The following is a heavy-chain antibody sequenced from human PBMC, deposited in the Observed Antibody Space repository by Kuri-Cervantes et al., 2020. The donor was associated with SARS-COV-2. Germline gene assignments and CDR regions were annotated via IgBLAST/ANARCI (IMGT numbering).Heavy chain of an antibody. D-gene: IGHD3-3*01. V-gene: IGHV3-23*01. CDR1: TFSNAG. J-gene: IGHJ4*02. CDR3: AKEDSWIFGVVRIDY. CDR2: ISGSGGST. Sequence: TFSNAGVSCVRQAPGKGLEWVSAISGSGGSTYYADSVKGRFTISRDNSKNTLYLQMNSLRAEDTAVYYCAKEDSWIFGVVRIDYWGQGTLVTVSS.